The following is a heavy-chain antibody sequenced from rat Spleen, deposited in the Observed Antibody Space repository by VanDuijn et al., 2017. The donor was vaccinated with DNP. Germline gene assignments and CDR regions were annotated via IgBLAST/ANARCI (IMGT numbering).Heavy chain of an antibody. CDR2: ITSGGSNT. D-gene: IGHD1-2*01. J-gene: IGHJ2*01. CDR3: AKEGHLSYYSSPFDY. CDR1: GFTFSSFA. V-gene: IGHV5-46*01. Sequence: EVQLVESGGGLVQPGRSLKLSCAASGFTFSSFAMAWVRQAPKKGLEWVATITSGGSNTYYPDSVKGRFTISRDNAKSTLYLQMNSLRSEDTATYYCAKEGHLSYYSSPFDYWGQGVMVTVSS.